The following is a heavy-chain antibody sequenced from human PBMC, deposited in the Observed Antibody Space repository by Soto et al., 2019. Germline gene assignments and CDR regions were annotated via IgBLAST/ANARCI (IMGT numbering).Heavy chain of an antibody. CDR2: INPNSGGT. Sequence: ASVKVSCKASGYTFTGYYMHWVRQAPGQGLEWMGWINPNSGGTNYAQKFQGWVTMPRDTSISTAYMELSRLRSDDTAVYYCATITGDRSNAFDIWGQGTMVTVSS. J-gene: IGHJ3*02. V-gene: IGHV1-2*04. CDR3: ATITGDRSNAFDI. CDR1: GYTFTGYY. D-gene: IGHD7-27*01.